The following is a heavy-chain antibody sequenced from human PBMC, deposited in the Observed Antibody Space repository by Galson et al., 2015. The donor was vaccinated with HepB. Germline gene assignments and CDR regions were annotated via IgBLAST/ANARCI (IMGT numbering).Heavy chain of an antibody. D-gene: IGHD2-2*01. CDR1: GYSFTSYW. CDR2: IYPGDSDT. V-gene: IGHV5-51*01. CDR3: ASSVSDIVAVPAAFDY. Sequence: QSGAEVKKPGESLKISCKGSGYSFTSYWIGWVRQMPGKGLEWMGIIYPGDSDTRYSPSFQGQVTISADKSISTAYLQWSSLKASDTAMYYCASSVSDIVAVPAAFDYWGQGTLVTVSS. J-gene: IGHJ4*02.